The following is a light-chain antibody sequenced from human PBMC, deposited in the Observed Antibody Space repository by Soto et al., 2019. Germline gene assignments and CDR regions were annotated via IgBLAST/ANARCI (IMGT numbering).Light chain of an antibody. CDR3: SARDDIQIGVV. CDR1: SSNIGSNH. J-gene: IGLJ2*01. CDR2: RSD. V-gene: IGLV1-47*01. Sequence: QSVLTQPPSASGTPGQRVTISCSGSSSNIGSNHVYWYQQFPGMAPKLLMYRSDQRPTGVPDRFSGSKSGTSASLAISGLRSDDEAAYYSSARDDIQIGVVFGCGTKLTVL.